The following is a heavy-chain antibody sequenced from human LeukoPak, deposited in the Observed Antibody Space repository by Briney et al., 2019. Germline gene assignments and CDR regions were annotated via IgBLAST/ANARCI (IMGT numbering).Heavy chain of an antibody. CDR3: ARDRGSYYIDF. J-gene: IGHJ4*02. CDR1: GFTFRNHG. CDR2: IWYDGSNK. D-gene: IGHD1-1*01. V-gene: IGHV3-33*01. Sequence: GGSLRLSCAASGFTFRNHGMHWVRQAPGEGLEWVAVIWYDGSNKYYADSVKGRFTFSRDNSKNTLSLQMDSLRAEDTALYYCARDRGSYYIDFWGQGTPVTVSS.